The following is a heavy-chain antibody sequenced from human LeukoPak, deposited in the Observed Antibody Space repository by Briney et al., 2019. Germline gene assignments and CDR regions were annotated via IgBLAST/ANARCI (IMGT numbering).Heavy chain of an antibody. V-gene: IGHV3-73*01. CDR1: GFTFSDSA. CDR2: IRSTANGYAT. Sequence: PGGSLRLSCAASGFTFSDSAMHWVRQASGKGLEWVGRIRSTANGYATAYAASVKGRFTISRDDSKNTAYLQMDSLKTEDTAVYYCTGNYYGSGSYADFDYWGQGTLVTVSS. J-gene: IGHJ4*02. CDR3: TGNYYGSGSYADFDY. D-gene: IGHD3-10*01.